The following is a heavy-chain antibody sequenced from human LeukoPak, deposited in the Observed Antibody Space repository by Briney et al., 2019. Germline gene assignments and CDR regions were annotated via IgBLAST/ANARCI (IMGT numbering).Heavy chain of an antibody. CDR3: AKSSSYSGYKGDFDY. CDR2: INSDGSST. D-gene: IGHD5-12*01. V-gene: IGHV3-74*01. J-gene: IGHJ4*02. CDR1: GFTFSSYW. Sequence: PGGSLRLSCAASGFTFSSYWMHWVRQAPGKGLVWVSRINSDGSSTTYADSVKGRFTISRDNAKNTLYLQMNSLRAEDTAVYYCAKSSSYSGYKGDFDYWGQGTLVTVSS.